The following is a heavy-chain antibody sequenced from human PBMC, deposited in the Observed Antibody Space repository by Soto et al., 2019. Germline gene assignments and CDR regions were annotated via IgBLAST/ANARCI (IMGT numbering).Heavy chain of an antibody. V-gene: IGHV4-31*01. CDR2: IYHTGST. CDR1: GDPVSSGSYY. D-gene: IGHD7-27*01. J-gene: IGHJ4*02. CDR3: AAKLGTTHYFDF. Sequence: QVQLQESGPGLVQPSQTLSLTCSVSGDPVSSGSYYWTWVRQHPVKGLEWIGYIYHTGSTYYNPSLRSLLIMSIDTSKNQFSLLLYSVTAADTAFYFCAAKLGTTHYFDFWGQGSLVAVSS.